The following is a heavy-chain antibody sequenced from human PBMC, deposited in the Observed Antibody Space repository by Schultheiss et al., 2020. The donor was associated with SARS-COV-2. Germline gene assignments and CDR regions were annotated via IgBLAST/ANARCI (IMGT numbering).Heavy chain of an antibody. D-gene: IGHD1-1*01. CDR3: ARAQAGTTFPDY. CDR1: GFTFSDYY. J-gene: IGHJ4*02. CDR2: ISSSSSYT. V-gene: IGHV3-11*05. Sequence: GESLKISCAASGFTFSDYYMSWIRQAPGKGLEWVSYISSSSSYTNYADSVKGRFTISRDNAKNSLYLQMNSLRAEDTAVFYCARAQAGTTFPDYWGQGTLVTVSS.